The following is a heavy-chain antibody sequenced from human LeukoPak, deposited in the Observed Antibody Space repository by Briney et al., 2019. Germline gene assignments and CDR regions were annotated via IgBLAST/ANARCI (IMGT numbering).Heavy chain of an antibody. CDR2: INHSGST. CDR3: ARGESGSYSSGYYYYYMDV. V-gene: IGHV4-34*01. Sequence: SETLSLTCAVYGGSFSGYYWSWIRQPPGKGLEWIGEINHSGSTNYNPSLKSRVTISVDPSKNQFSLKVTSVTAADTAVYYCARGESGSYSSGYYYYYMDVWGKGTTVTVSS. CDR1: GGSFSGYY. J-gene: IGHJ6*03. D-gene: IGHD1-26*01.